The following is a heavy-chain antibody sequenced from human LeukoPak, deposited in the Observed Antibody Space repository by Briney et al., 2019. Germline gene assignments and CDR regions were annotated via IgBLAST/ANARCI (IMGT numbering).Heavy chain of an antibody. V-gene: IGHV4-39*01. Sequence: SETLSLTCTVSGGSISSSSYYWGWIRQPPGKGLEWIGSIYYSGSTYYNPSLKSRVTISVDTSKNQFSLKLSSVTAADTAVYYCARQTTGVIFDYWGQGTLVTVSS. CDR2: IYYSGST. CDR1: GGSISSSSYY. J-gene: IGHJ4*02. D-gene: IGHD1-1*01. CDR3: ARQTTGVIFDY.